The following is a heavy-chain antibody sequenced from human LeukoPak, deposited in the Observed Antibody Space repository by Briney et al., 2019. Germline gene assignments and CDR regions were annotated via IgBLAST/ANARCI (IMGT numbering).Heavy chain of an antibody. J-gene: IGHJ4*02. CDR2: ISNDGSRK. CDR1: GFTLSRHG. V-gene: IGHV3-30*03. D-gene: IGHD3-3*01. CDR3: ARDRAWNYFDY. Sequence: GRSLRLSCAPSGFTLSRHGMHWVRQAPGKGLEWVAIISNDGSRKYYAHSVEGRFTISRDNSKNTLYLQMDSLRAEDTAVYYCARDRAWNYFDYWGQGTLVTVSS.